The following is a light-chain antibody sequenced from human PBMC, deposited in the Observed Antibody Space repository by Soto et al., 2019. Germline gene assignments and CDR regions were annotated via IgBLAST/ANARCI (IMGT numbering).Light chain of an antibody. CDR3: QQHSNWPWT. CDR2: DAS. CDR1: QSVSSY. J-gene: IGKJ1*01. V-gene: IGKV3-11*01. Sequence: EIVLTQSPATLSLSPGERATLSCRASQSVSSYLAWYQQKPGQAPRLLIYDASNRATGIPARFSGSGSGTDFNLTISSQEPEDFSVYYCQQHSNWPWTFGQGTKVEIK.